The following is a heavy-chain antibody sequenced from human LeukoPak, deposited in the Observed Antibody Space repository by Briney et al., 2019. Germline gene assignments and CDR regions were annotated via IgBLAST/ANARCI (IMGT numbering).Heavy chain of an antibody. V-gene: IGHV1-2*02. CDR2: INPNSGGT. CDR3: ARKMTGYSYYFDY. D-gene: IGHD2-15*01. CDR1: GYTFTDYY. J-gene: IGHJ4*02. Sequence: ASVKVSCKASGYTFTDYYIHWVRQAPGQGLEWMGWINPNSGGTNYAQKFQGRVTMTRDTSTRTLYMELSSLRSDDTAVYYCARKMTGYSYYFDYWGQGTLVTVAS.